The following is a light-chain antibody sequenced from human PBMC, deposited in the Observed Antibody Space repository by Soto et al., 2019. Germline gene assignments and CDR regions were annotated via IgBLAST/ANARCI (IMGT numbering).Light chain of an antibody. CDR1: QSVSSY. Sequence: EIVLTQSPATLSLSPGERATLSCRASQSVSSYLAWYQQKPGQAPRLLIYDASKRATGIPARFSGSGSGTDFTLTISSREPEDFSVYYFQQRSNQITFGQGTRLEIK. V-gene: IGKV3-11*01. CDR3: QQRSNQIT. CDR2: DAS. J-gene: IGKJ5*01.